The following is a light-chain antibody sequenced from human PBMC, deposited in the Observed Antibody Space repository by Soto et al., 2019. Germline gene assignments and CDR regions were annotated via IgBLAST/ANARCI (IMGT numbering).Light chain of an antibody. CDR1: QSISSW. CDR2: KAS. CDR3: QQYNSYWT. V-gene: IGKV1-5*03. J-gene: IGKJ1*01. Sequence: DIQMTQSPSTLSASVGDRVTITCRASQSISSWLAWYQQKPGKAPKLLIYKASSLESGVPSRFSGSGSGQEFTINISSVQSDDFATYYCQQYNSYWTFGQGTKVDTK.